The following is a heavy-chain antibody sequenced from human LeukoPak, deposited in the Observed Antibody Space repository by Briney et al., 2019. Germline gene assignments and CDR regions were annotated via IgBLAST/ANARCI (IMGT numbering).Heavy chain of an antibody. CDR2: INGSGDAT. CDR3: ARLEPAWGHFEY. J-gene: IGHJ4*02. Sequence: AGGSLRLSCAVSGFLFSHYTMTWVRQGPGKGLEWVSSINGSGDATLYADSVMGRFTISRDNAKNSLYLQMNSLRGEDTAVYYCARLEPAWGHFEYWGQGTLVTVSS. V-gene: IGHV3-21*01. CDR1: GFLFSHYT. D-gene: IGHD2-2*01.